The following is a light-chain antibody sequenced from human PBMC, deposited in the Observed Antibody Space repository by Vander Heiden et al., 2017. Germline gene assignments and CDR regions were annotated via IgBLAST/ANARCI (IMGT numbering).Light chain of an antibody. Sequence: HYALPQPPSSSWPPGQSITISCTGTSSDVGSYNLVSWYQQHPGKAPKLMIYEGSKRPSGVSNRFSGSKSGNTASLTISGLQAEDEADYYCCSYAGSSGKVFGGGTKLTVL. V-gene: IGLV2-23*01. CDR1: SSDVGSYNL. CDR3: CSYAGSSGKV. J-gene: IGLJ2*01. CDR2: EGS.